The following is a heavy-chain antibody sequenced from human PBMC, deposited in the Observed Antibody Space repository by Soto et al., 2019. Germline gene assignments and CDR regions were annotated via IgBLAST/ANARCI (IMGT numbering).Heavy chain of an antibody. J-gene: IGHJ4*02. Sequence: GGSLRLSCAASGFTFSSYSMNCVRQAPGKGLEWVSSISSSSSYIYYADSVKGRFTISRDNAKNSLYLQMNSLRAEDTAVYYCARDSASTTYTDYWGQGTLVTVSS. CDR2: ISSSSSYI. D-gene: IGHD1-1*01. CDR3: ARDSASTTYTDY. CDR1: GFTFSSYS. V-gene: IGHV3-21*01.